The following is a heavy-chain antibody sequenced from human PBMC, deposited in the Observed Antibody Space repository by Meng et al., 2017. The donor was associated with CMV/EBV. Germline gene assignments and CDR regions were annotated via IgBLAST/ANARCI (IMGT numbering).Heavy chain of an antibody. J-gene: IGHJ6*02. D-gene: IGHD6-13*01. CDR1: GGSISSGDYY. V-gene: IGHV4-30-4*08. CDR3: ARDQPLPYSEGYYYYGMDV. CDR2: IYYSGST. Sequence: SETLSLTCTVSGGSISSGDYYWSWIRQPPGKGLEWIGYIYYSGSTYYNPSLKSRVTISVDTSKNQFSLKLSSVTAADTAVYYCARDQPLPYSEGYYYYGMDVWGQGTTVTVSS.